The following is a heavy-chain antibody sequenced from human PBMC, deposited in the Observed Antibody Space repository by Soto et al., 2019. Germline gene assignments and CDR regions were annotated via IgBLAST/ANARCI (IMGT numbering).Heavy chain of an antibody. Sequence: GGSLRLSCAASGFTFSSYDMHWVRQATGKGLEWVSAIGTAGDTYYPGSVKGRFTISRENVKNSLYLQMNSLRAEDTAVYYCARVPVIWFGEFDFYYYGMDVWGQGTTVTVSS. CDR1: GFTFSSYD. CDR2: IGTAGDT. J-gene: IGHJ6*02. V-gene: IGHV3-13*01. CDR3: ARVPVIWFGEFDFYYYGMDV. D-gene: IGHD3-10*01.